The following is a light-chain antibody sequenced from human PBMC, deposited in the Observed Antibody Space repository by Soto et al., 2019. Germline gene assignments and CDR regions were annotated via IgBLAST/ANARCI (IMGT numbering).Light chain of an antibody. J-gene: IGKJ1*01. V-gene: IGKV1-5*01. Sequence: DIQMTQSPSTLSASAGDRVTITCRASQSISSWLAWYQQKTGKAPKLLIYDASSLESGVPSRFSGSGSGKEFTLNISSLHPDDFATYYCQQYNSYSTFGQGTKVEIK. CDR3: QQYNSYST. CDR1: QSISSW. CDR2: DAS.